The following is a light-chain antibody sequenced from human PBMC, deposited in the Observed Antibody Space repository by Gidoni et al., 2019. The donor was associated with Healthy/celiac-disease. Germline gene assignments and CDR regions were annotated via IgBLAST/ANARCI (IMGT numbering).Light chain of an antibody. V-gene: IGKV1-5*03. CDR2: KAS. Sequence: ITCRASQSISSWLAWYQQKPGKAPKLLIYKASSLESGVPSRFSGSGSGTEFTLTISSLQPDDFATYYCQQYNSYPYTFGQXTKLEIK. CDR3: QQYNSYPYT. J-gene: IGKJ2*01. CDR1: QSISSW.